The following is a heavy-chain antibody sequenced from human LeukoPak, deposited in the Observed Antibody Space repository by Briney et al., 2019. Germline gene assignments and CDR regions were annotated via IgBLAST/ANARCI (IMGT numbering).Heavy chain of an antibody. Sequence: KPSETLSLTCTVSGGSISSYYWSWIRQPPGKGPEWIGYIYYSGSTNYNPSLKSRVTISVDTSKNQFSLKLSSVTAADTAVYYCARGPATTYYHFDYWGQGTLVTASS. D-gene: IGHD5-24*01. CDR2: IYYSGST. V-gene: IGHV4-59*01. CDR3: ARGPATTYYHFDY. CDR1: GGSISSYY. J-gene: IGHJ4*02.